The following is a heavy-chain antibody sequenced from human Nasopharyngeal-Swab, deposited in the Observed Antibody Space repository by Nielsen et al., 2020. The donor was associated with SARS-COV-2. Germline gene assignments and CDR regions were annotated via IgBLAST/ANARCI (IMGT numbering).Heavy chain of an antibody. J-gene: IGHJ4*02. V-gene: IGHV3-21*01. Sequence: SCAASGFTFSSYAMSWVRQAPGKGLEWVSSISSSSSYIYYADSVKGRFTISRDNAKNSLYLQMNSLRAEDTAVYYCAREEGSSWHYFDYWGQGTLVTVSS. D-gene: IGHD6-13*01. CDR3: AREEGSSWHYFDY. CDR2: ISSSSSYI. CDR1: GFTFSSYA.